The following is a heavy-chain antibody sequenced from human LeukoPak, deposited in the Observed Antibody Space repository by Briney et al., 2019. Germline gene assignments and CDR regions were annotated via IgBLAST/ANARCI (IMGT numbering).Heavy chain of an antibody. J-gene: IGHJ4*02. Sequence: VGSLILFCAPSGFSFSSFSVSEVRQVLLTRLETCLSISGGGGITNYADSVKGRFTISRDNSKNTLYLQMNSLRAEDTAVYYCAKDYSDILSPFDYWGQGALVTVSS. CDR1: GFSFSSFS. D-gene: IGHD3-9*01. CDR2: ISGGGGIT. CDR3: AKDYSDILSPFDY. V-gene: IGHV3-23*01.